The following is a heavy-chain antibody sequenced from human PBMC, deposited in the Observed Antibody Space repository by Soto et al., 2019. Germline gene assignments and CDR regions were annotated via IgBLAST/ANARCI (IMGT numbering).Heavy chain of an antibody. CDR3: AKDLGGDYDFWSGYFDY. CDR2: IGASGDST. Sequence: GGSLRLSCAASGFTFSNFAMTWVRQAPGKGLEWVSVIGASGDSTYYVGSVKGRFTISRDNSKNTVYLQMNSLRAEDTAVYYCAKDLGGDYDFWSGYFDYWGQGTLVTVSS. D-gene: IGHD3-3*01. J-gene: IGHJ4*02. CDR1: GFTFSNFA. V-gene: IGHV3-23*01.